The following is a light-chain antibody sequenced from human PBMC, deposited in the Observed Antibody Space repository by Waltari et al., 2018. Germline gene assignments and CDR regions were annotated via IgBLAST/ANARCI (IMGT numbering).Light chain of an antibody. V-gene: IGLV3-25*03. CDR2: KDT. Sequence: SYELTQAPSVSVSAGQTAHITCSGSALKKQFGYWYQKRPGQAPVLIIYKDTERTAEIPERFSGSTSGTTVTLTINDVQAEDEADYYCQSADSAGIWVFGGGTTLTVL. CDR1: ALKKQF. J-gene: IGLJ3*02. CDR3: QSADSAGIWV.